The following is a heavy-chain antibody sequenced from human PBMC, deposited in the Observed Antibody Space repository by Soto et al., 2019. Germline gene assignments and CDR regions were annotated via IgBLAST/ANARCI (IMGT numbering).Heavy chain of an antibody. D-gene: IGHD2-15*01. Sequence: PGGSLRLSCAASGFTFSSYSMNWVRQAPGKGLEWVSSISSSSSYIYYADSVKGRFTISRDNAKNSLYLQMNSLRAEDTAVYYCARGPSGSYYYGMDVWGQGTTVTV. CDR2: ISSSSSYI. CDR3: ARGPSGSYYYGMDV. J-gene: IGHJ6*02. V-gene: IGHV3-21*01. CDR1: GFTFSSYS.